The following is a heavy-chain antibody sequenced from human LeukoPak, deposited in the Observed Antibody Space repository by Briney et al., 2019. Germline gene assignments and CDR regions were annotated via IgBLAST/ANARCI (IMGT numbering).Heavy chain of an antibody. J-gene: IGHJ4*02. CDR3: ARYSGYYLSYFDY. CDR1: DGSFSGYH. CDR2: ISHSGST. V-gene: IGHV4-34*01. D-gene: IGHD3-22*01. Sequence: SETLSLTCAVYDGSFSGYHWSWIRQPPGKGLEWIGEISHSGSTNSNPSLKSRVTISVDTSKNQFSLKLSSVTAADTAVYYCARYSGYYLSYFDYWGQGTLVTVSS.